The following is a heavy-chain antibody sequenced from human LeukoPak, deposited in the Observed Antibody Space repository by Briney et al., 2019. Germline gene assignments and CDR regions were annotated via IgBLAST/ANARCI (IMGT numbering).Heavy chain of an antibody. CDR2: IRFEGNEK. CDR1: GFTFTYYG. V-gene: IGHV3-30*02. CDR3: AKDLMRDRWFGES. D-gene: IGHD3-10*01. Sequence: PGGSLRLSCAAPGFTFTYYGFHWVRQAPGKGLEWVAFIRFEGNEKFYADSVKGRFTISRDNSKNTLYLEMNSLRAEDTAVYYCAKDLMRDRWFGESWGQGTLVTVSS. J-gene: IGHJ5*02.